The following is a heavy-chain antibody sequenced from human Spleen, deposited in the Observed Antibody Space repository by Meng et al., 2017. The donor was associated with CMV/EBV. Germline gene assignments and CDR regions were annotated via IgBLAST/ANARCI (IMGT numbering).Heavy chain of an antibody. V-gene: IGHV7-4-1*02. D-gene: IGHD5-24*01. CDR2: INTNTGNP. CDR3: ARDGYKSFDY. CDR1: GYTFISYA. J-gene: IGHJ4*02. Sequence: SCKAYGYTFISYAMNWVRQAPGQGLEWMGWINTNTGNPTYAQGFTGRFVFSLDTSVSTAYLQISSLKAEDTAVYYCARDGYKSFDYWGQGTLVTVSS.